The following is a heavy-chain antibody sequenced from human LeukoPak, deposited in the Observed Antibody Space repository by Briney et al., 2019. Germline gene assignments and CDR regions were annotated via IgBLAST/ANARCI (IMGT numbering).Heavy chain of an antibody. CDR3: ARGRDPDKAYCGGDCYSGIAAWFDP. CDR1: GGSISSSNW. D-gene: IGHD2-21*02. Sequence: MPSGTLSLTCAVSGGSISSSNWWSWVRQPPGKGLEWIGEIYHSGSTNYNPSLKSRVTISVDKSKNQFSLKLSSVTAADTAVYYCARGRDPDKAYCGGDCYSGIAAWFDPWGQGTLVTVSS. V-gene: IGHV4-4*02. J-gene: IGHJ5*02. CDR2: IYHSGST.